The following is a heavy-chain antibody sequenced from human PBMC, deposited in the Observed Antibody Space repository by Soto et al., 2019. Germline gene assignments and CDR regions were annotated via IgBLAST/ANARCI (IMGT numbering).Heavy chain of an antibody. CDR3: ARVAARRAGGWFDP. V-gene: IGHV4-31*03. CDR2: IYYSGST. CDR1: GGSISSGGYY. D-gene: IGHD6-6*01. Sequence: SETLSLTCTVSGGSISSGGYYWSWIRQHPGKGLEWIGYIYYSGSTYYNPSLKSRVTISVDTSKNQFSLKLSSVTAADTAVYYCARVAARRAGGWFDPWGQGTLGTVSS. J-gene: IGHJ5*02.